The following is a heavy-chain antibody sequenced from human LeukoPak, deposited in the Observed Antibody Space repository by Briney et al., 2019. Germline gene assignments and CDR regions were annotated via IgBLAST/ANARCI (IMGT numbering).Heavy chain of an antibody. CDR1: GFTFSSYA. J-gene: IGHJ4*02. V-gene: IGHV3-23*01. CDR3: AKEEYYYGSGSYGPFDY. D-gene: IGHD3-10*01. CDR2: ISGSGGST. Sequence: PGGSLRLSCAASGFTFSSYAMSWVRQAPGEGLGWVSAISGSGGSTYYADSVKGRFTISRDNSKNTLYLQMNSLRAEDTAVYYCAKEEYYYGSGSYGPFDYWGQGTLVTVSS.